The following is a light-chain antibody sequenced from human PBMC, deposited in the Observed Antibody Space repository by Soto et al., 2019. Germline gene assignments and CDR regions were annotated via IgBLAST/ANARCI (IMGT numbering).Light chain of an antibody. J-gene: IGKJ1*01. CDR2: GAS. Sequence: DIQMTQSPSSLSASVGDRVTITCRASQSISSYLNWYQQKPGKAPKLLIYGASSLQSGVPSRFSGSGSGTDFTLTISRLQAEDFATYYCQQSYSTPRTVGQGTKVEIK. CDR3: QQSYSTPRT. V-gene: IGKV1-39*01. CDR1: QSISSY.